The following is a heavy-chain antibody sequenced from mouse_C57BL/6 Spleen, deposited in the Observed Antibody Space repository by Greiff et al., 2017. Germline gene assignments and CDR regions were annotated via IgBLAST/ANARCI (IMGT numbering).Heavy chain of an antibody. CDR1: GYSITSGYY. CDR2: ISYDGSN. V-gene: IGHV3-6*01. J-gene: IGHJ2*01. CDR3: AREGDYDYDNFDY. D-gene: IGHD2-4*01. Sequence: EVKLMESGPGLVKPSQSLSLTCSVTGYSITSGYYWNWIRQFPGNKLAWMGYISYDGSNNYNPSLKNRISITRDTSKNQFFLKLNSVTTEDTATYYCAREGDYDYDNFDYWGQGTTLTVSS.